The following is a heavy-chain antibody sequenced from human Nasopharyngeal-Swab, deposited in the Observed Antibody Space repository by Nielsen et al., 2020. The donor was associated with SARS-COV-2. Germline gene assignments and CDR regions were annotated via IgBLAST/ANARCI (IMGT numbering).Heavy chain of an antibody. Sequence: GESLKISCAGSGFRFSNYWMSWVRQAPGKGLEWVATINKDASEKYYMDSVKGRCTISRDNADNSVFLQLNSLRAEDTAIYFCARVSFYYSRPPNWAWDPWGQGSLVTVSS. CDR1: GFRFSNYW. V-gene: IGHV3-7*01. CDR3: ARVSFYYSRPPNWAWDP. D-gene: IGHD3-22*01. J-gene: IGHJ5*02. CDR2: INKDASEK.